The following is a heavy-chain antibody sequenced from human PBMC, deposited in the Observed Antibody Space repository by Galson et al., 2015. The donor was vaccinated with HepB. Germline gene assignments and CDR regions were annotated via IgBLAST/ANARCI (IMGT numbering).Heavy chain of an antibody. CDR3: ARDPREQWLVLGGGYYGMDV. V-gene: IGHV1-46*03. D-gene: IGHD6-19*01. Sequence: SVKVSCKASGYTFTSYYMHWVRQAPGQGLEWMGIINPSGGSTSYAQKFQGRVTMTRDTSTSTVYMELSSLRSEDTAVYYCARDPREQWLVLGGGYYGMDVWGQGTTVTVSS. CDR2: INPSGGST. J-gene: IGHJ6*02. CDR1: GYTFTSYY.